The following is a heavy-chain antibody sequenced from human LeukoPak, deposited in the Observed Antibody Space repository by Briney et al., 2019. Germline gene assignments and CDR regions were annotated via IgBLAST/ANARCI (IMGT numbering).Heavy chain of an antibody. Sequence: HPSETLSLTCTVSGYSISSGYYWGWIRQPPGKGLEWIGSIYHSGSTYYNPSLKSRVTISVDASKNQFSLKLSSVTAADTAVYYCARDNIVVVTATKAYYFDYWGQGTLVTVSS. V-gene: IGHV4-38-2*02. D-gene: IGHD2-15*01. CDR2: IYHSGST. CDR3: ARDNIVVVTATKAYYFDY. CDR1: GYSISSGYY. J-gene: IGHJ4*02.